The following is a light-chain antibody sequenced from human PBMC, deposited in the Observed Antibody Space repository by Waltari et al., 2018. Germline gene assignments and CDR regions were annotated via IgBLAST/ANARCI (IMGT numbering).Light chain of an antibody. CDR2: EVN. CDR3: CSYAGTPRVV. Sequence: ISCTGTNNDIGSYNLVSWYQQHPGKAPKVIIFEVNKRPSGVSNRFSGSKSGNTASLTVSGLHPEDEADYYCCSYAGTPRVVFGGGTKLTVL. V-gene: IGLV2-23*02. J-gene: IGLJ2*01. CDR1: NNDIGSYNL.